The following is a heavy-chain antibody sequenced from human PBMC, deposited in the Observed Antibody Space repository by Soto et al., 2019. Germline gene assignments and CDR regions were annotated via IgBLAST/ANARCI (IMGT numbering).Heavy chain of an antibody. CDR1: GYTFTSYA. Sequence: QVQLVQSGAEEKKPGASVKVSCKASGYTFTSYAMHWVRQAPGQRLEWMGWINAGNGNTKYSQKFQGRVTITRDTSASTAYMELSSLRSEDTGVYYCAWIIVVVTALDYWGQGTLVTVSS. V-gene: IGHV1-3*05. D-gene: IGHD2-21*02. CDR2: INAGNGNT. J-gene: IGHJ4*02. CDR3: AWIIVVVTALDY.